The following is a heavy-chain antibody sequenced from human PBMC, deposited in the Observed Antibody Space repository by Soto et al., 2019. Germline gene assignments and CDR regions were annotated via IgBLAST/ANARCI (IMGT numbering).Heavy chain of an antibody. D-gene: IGHD3-10*01. J-gene: IGHJ6*02. CDR1: GGSFSGYY. CDR2: INHSGST. Sequence: PSETLSLTCAVYGGSFSGYYWSWIRQPPGKGLEWIGEINHSGSTNYNPSLKSRVTISVDTSKNQLSLKLSSVTAADTAVYYCARGRHYLPYYYYGMDVWGQGTTVTVSS. V-gene: IGHV4-34*01. CDR3: ARGRHYLPYYYYGMDV.